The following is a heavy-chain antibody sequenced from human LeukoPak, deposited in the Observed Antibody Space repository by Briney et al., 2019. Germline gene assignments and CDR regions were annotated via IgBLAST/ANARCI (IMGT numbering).Heavy chain of an antibody. CDR3: AKGHRYCTSGNCNSAVDY. CDR2: IYSDGST. V-gene: IGHV3-53*01. Sequence: GGSLRLSCAASGFRVSNNYMSWVRQAPGKGLEWVLVIYSDGSTFYADSVQGRFTISRDNSKNTLYLQMNSLGAEDTAVYYCAKGHRYCTSGNCNSAVDYWGQGTLVTVSS. D-gene: IGHD2-15*01. J-gene: IGHJ4*02. CDR1: GFRVSNNY.